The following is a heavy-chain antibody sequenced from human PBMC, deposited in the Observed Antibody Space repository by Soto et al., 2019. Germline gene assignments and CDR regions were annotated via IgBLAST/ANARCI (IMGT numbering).Heavy chain of an antibody. CDR3: ARDKRYYYGSGSYYYYGMDV. J-gene: IGHJ6*02. V-gene: IGHV4-34*01. CDR1: GGSFSGYY. CDR2: INHSGST. Sequence: SETLSLTCAVYGGSFSGYYWSWIRQPPGKGLEWIGEINHSGSTNYNPSLKSRVTISVDTSKNQFSLKLSSVTAADTAVYYCARDKRYYYGSGSYYYYGMDVWGQGTTVTVS. D-gene: IGHD3-10*01.